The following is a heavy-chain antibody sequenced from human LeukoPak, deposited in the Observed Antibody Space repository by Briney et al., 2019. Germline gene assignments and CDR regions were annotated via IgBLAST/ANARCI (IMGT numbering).Heavy chain of an antibody. CDR2: ISSSSSYI. V-gene: IGHV3-21*01. CDR1: GFTFSSYS. D-gene: IGHD4-17*01. CDR3: ARGPRTATRVGY. J-gene: IGHJ4*02. Sequence: GGSLRLSCAASGFTFSSYSMNWVRQAPGKGLEWVSSISSSSSYIHYADSVKGRFTISRDNAKNSLYLQMNSLRAEDTAVYYCARGPRTATRVGYWGQGTLVTVSS.